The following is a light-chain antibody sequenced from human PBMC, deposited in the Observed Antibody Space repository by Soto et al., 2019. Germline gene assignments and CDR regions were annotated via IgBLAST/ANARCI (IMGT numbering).Light chain of an antibody. CDR1: SSNIGSGFD. CDR3: QSYDTSLRGWV. CDR2: GNN. Sequence: QSVLTQPPSVSGAPGQGVTISFTGSSSNIGSGFDVHWYQQLPGTAPKLFIYGNNNRPSGVPDRFSASKSGTSDSLAITGLQAEDEADYYCQSYDTSLRGWVFGGGTKLTVL. J-gene: IGLJ3*02. V-gene: IGLV1-40*01.